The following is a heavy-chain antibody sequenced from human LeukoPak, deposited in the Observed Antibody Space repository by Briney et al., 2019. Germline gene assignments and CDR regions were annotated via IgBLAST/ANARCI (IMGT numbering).Heavy chain of an antibody. J-gene: IGHJ6*03. CDR2: IYYSGST. V-gene: IGHV4-59*08. D-gene: IGHD5-18*01. CDR1: GGSICSYY. Sequence: SETLSLTCTVSGGSICSYYWSWIREPPGKGVEWIGYIYYSGSTNYNPSLKSRVTISVDTSKNQFSLKLSSVTAADTAVYYCARSTFKDTAMVNNHYYYYMDVWGKGTTVTVSS. CDR3: ARSTFKDTAMVNNHYYYYMDV.